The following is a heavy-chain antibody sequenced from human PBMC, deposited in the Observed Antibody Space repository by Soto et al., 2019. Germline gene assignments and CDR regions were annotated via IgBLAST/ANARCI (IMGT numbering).Heavy chain of an antibody. CDR2: ISAYNGNT. CDR1: GYTFTSYG. V-gene: IGHV1-18*04. Sequence: ASVKVSCKASGYTFTSYGISWVRQAPGQGLEWMGWISAYNGNTNYAQKLQGRVTMTTDTSTSTAYMELRSLRSDDTAVYYCARDRITMIVVANDAFDIWGQGTMVTVSS. CDR3: ARDRITMIVVANDAFDI. D-gene: IGHD3-22*01. J-gene: IGHJ3*02.